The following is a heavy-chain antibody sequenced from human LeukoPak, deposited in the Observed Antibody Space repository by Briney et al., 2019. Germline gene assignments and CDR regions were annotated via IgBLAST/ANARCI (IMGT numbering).Heavy chain of an antibody. CDR1: GFTFSDFA. D-gene: IGHD5-24*01. V-gene: IGHV3-23*01. J-gene: IGHJ3*02. Sequence: SGASLSLSSLASGFTFSDFAMNWVRQAPGKGPELVSHIGGGDGVNTYYADSVKGRFTISRDNPERTMYLQMTNLRADDAAVYFCAKDMIRRNGVSDPFDIWGQGTMVTVSS. CDR2: IGGGDGVNT. CDR3: AKDMIRRNGVSDPFDI.